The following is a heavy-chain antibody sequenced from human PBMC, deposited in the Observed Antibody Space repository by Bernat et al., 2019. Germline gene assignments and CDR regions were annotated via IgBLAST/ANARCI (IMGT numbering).Heavy chain of an antibody. Sequence: EVQLLESGGGLVQPGGSLRLSCAASGFTFSSYAMSWVRQAPGKGLEWVSAISGSGGSTYYADSVKGRFTISRDNSKNTLYLQMNSLRAEDTAVYYCAKDPRDYCSGGSCEDYWGQGTLVTVSS. D-gene: IGHD2-15*01. J-gene: IGHJ4*02. CDR1: GFTFSSYA. CDR2: ISGSGGST. CDR3: AKDPRDYCSGGSCEDY. V-gene: IGHV3-23*01.